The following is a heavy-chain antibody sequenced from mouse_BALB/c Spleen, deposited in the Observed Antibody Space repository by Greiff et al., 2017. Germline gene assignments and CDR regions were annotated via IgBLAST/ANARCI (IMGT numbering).Heavy chain of an antibody. CDR2: IWSGGST. V-gene: IGHV2-2*02. CDR1: GFSLTSYG. Sequence: VKLVESGPGLVQPSQSLSITCTVSGFSLTSYGVHWVRQSPGKGLEWLGVIWSGGSTDYNAAFISRLSISKDNSKSQVFFKMNSLQANDTAIYYCARESPYYYGSSGGFAYWGQGTLVTVSA. J-gene: IGHJ3*01. D-gene: IGHD1-1*01. CDR3: ARESPYYYGSSGGFAY.